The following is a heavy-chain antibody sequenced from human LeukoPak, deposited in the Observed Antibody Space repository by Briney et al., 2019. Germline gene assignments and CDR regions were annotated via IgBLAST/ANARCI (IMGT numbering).Heavy chain of an antibody. V-gene: IGHV4-59*08. CDR2: MFGNGGT. CDR3: ARQTAKEWDLPGSFDS. D-gene: IGHD1-26*01. CDR1: GGSMSSDY. Sequence: SETLSLTCSVSGGSMSSDYWSWIRQSPGKGLEWIGRMFGNGGTNYSPSFQRRATMSVDTSTRRLSLRLNSVTAADTAVYYCARQTAKEWDLPGSFDSWGQGILVTVSS. J-gene: IGHJ4*02.